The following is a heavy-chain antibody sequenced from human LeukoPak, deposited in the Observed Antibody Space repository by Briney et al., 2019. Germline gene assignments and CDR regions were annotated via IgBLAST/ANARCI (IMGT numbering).Heavy chain of an antibody. CDR1: GFTFSSYA. V-gene: IGHV3-23*01. J-gene: IGHJ4*02. Sequence: PGGSLRLSCAASGFTFSSYAMSWVRQAPGKGLEWVSAISGSGGSTYYADSVKGRFTISRDNSKNTLYLQMNSLRAEDTAVYYCAKVRRMDGQPRDFDYWGQGTLVTVSS. CDR3: AKVRRMDGQPRDFDY. CDR2: ISGSGGST. D-gene: IGHD5-24*01.